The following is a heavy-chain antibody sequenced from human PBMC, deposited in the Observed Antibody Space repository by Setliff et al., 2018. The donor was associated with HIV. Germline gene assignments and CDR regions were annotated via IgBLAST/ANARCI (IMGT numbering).Heavy chain of an antibody. CDR3: ARTYYNFWSCDYYYYGMDV. J-gene: IGHJ6*02. D-gene: IGHD3-3*01. V-gene: IGHV1-46*01. Sequence: ASVKVSCKASGYTFTSYYMHWVRQAPGQGLEWMGIINPSGGSTSYAQKFQGRVTMTRDTYTSTVYMELSSLRSEDTAVYYCARTYYNFWSCDYYYYGMDVWGQGTTVTVSS. CDR2: INPSGGST. CDR1: GYTFTSYY.